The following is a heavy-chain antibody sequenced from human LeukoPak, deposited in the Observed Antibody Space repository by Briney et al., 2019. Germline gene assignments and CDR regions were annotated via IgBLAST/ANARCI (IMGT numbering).Heavy chain of an antibody. CDR1: GFTFSSYS. CDR2: ISSSSTI. D-gene: IGHD1-26*01. CDR3: ARAVGALDY. V-gene: IGHV3-48*04. Sequence: GGSLRLSCAASGFTFSSYSMNWVRQAPGKGLEWVSYISSSSTIYYADSVKGRFTISRDNAKNSLYLQMNSLRAEDTAVYYCARAVGALDYWGQGTLVTVSS. J-gene: IGHJ4*02.